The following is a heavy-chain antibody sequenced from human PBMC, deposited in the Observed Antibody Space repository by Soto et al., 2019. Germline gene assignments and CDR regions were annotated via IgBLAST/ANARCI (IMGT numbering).Heavy chain of an antibody. J-gene: IGHJ6*02. V-gene: IGHV1-69*01. D-gene: IGHD2-8*02. CDR2: IIPILTTP. CDR3: ATSVGIAPTGEDGMDV. CDR1: RVTFSIDG. Sequence: HVKLVQSGSEVKKPGASVKVSGKASRVTFSIDGFSWVRQAPGQEPEWIGGIIPILTTPNYAQNFQCSVTIVADESTTTGSMELSSLPFEATAVYYCATSVGIAPTGEDGMDVWGQG.